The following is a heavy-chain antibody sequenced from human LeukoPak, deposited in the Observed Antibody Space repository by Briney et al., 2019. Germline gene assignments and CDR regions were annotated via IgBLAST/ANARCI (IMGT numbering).Heavy chain of an antibody. CDR2: VNPNSGGT. CDR1: GYTFTGYY. V-gene: IGHV1-2*02. Sequence: ASVKVSCKASGYTFTGYYMHWVRQAPGQGLEWMGWVNPNSGGTNYAQKFQGRVTMTRDTSISTAYMELSRLRSDDTAVYYCARGRDYDILTGHYSSAIDYWGQGTLVTVSS. J-gene: IGHJ4*02. CDR3: ARGRDYDILTGHYSSAIDY. D-gene: IGHD3-9*01.